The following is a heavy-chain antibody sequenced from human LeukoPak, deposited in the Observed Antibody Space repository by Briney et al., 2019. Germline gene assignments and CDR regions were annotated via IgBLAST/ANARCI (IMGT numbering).Heavy chain of an antibody. Sequence: SETLSLTCAVYGGSFSGYYWSWIRQPPGRGLEWIGEINHSGSTNYNPSLKSRVTISVDTSKNQFSLKLSSVTAADTAVYYCARGVYDSSGYYYFDYWGQGTLVTVSS. CDR2: INHSGST. D-gene: IGHD3-22*01. V-gene: IGHV4-34*01. CDR3: ARGVYDSSGYYYFDY. CDR1: GGSFSGYY. J-gene: IGHJ4*02.